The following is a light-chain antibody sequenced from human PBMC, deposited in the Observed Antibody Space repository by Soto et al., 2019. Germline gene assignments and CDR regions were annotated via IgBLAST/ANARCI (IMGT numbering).Light chain of an antibody. CDR1: RSVSSN. Sequence: EIVMTQSPATLYVSPGERATLSCRASRSVSSNLAWYQQKPGHAPRLLIYGASTRATGIPARFSGSGSGTEFTLIISSLQSEDFAVYSCQQYNGWPLTFGGGTKVEIK. J-gene: IGKJ4*01. V-gene: IGKV3-15*01. CDR2: GAS. CDR3: QQYNGWPLT.